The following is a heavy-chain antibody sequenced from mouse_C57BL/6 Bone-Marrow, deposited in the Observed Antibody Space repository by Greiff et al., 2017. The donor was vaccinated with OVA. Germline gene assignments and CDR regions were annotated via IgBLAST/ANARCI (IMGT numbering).Heavy chain of an antibody. D-gene: IGHD1-1*01. CDR1: GFSFNTYA. Sequence: GGGLVQPKGSLKLSCAASGFSFNTYAMNWVRQAPGKGLEWVARIRSKSNNYATYYADSVKDRFTISRDDSESMLYLQMNNLKTEDTAMYYCVSYYYGSSHWYFDVWGTGTTVTVSS. V-gene: IGHV10-1*01. J-gene: IGHJ1*03. CDR2: IRSKSNNYAT. CDR3: VSYYYGSSHWYFDV.